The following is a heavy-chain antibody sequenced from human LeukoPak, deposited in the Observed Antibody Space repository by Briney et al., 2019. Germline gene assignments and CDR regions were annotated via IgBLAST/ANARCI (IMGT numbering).Heavy chain of an antibody. Sequence: GESLKISCKGSGYSFNTYSIGWVRHIPGKGLEWMGIIYPGDSEVRYSPSFQGQVTLSAAKSIRIAYLQWSSLKASDTAMYYCAISEVYYDILTGPPGPAFDIWGEGTMVRVSS. D-gene: IGHD3-9*01. CDR1: GYSFNTYS. J-gene: IGHJ3*02. CDR2: IYPGDSEV. CDR3: AISEVYYDILTGPPGPAFDI. V-gene: IGHV5-51*01.